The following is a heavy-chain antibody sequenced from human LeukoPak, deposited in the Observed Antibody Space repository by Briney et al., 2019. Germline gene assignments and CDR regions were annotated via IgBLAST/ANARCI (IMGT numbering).Heavy chain of an antibody. Sequence: GSLRLSFTASGFTFSSFAMHWVRQAPGKGLELVAIISYDGSNKYFAAPVRGRFTTPRDNSKNPLFLQMNSRRAEDTAVYYCARDQMISAAGLDYWGQGTLVTVSS. CDR3: ARDQMISAAGLDY. CDR2: ISYDGSNK. J-gene: IGHJ4*02. CDR1: GFTFSSFA. D-gene: IGHD6-13*01. V-gene: IGHV3-30-3*01.